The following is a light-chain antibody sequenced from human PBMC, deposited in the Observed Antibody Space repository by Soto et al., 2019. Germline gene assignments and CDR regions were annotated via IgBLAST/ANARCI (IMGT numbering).Light chain of an antibody. CDR2: QAS. CDR3: QQYNTYPWT. Sequence: DIQMTQSPSTLSASVGDRVTITCRASQSIRSWLAWYRQKPGKAPDLLIYQASNLLTGVPSRFSGSGSETDFTLTISSLQPDDFASYFCQQYNTYPWTFGQGTRVAF. V-gene: IGKV1-5*03. J-gene: IGKJ1*01. CDR1: QSIRSW.